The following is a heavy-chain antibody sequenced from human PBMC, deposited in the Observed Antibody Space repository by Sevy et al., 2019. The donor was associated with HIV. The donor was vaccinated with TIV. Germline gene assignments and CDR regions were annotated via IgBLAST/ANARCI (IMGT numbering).Heavy chain of an antibody. CDR2: ISYDGTSK. CDR1: GFTFSSYG. CDR3: AKDPGSGAGYFDY. D-gene: IGHD2-8*02. V-gene: IGHV3-30*18. Sequence: GGSLRLSCAASGFTFSSYGMHWVRQAPGKGLERVAVISYDGTSKYYADSVKGRFTISRDNSKNTLYLQMNSLRAEDTAVYYCAKDPGSGAGYFDYWGQGTLVTVSS. J-gene: IGHJ4*02.